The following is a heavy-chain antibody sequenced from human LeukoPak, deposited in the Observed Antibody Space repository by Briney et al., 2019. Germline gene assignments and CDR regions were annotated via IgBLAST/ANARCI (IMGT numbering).Heavy chain of an antibody. CDR1: GFTFSSYA. Sequence: PGGSLRLSCAASGFTFSSYAMSWVRQAPGKGLEWVSAISGVGVNTYYADSVKGRFTISRDNSKNTLYLQINSLRAEDTAVYYCAKGFKQSGNSAARPDFWGQGTLVTVSS. CDR3: AKGFKQSGNSAARPDF. V-gene: IGHV3-23*01. D-gene: IGHD4-23*01. CDR2: ISGVGVNT. J-gene: IGHJ4*02.